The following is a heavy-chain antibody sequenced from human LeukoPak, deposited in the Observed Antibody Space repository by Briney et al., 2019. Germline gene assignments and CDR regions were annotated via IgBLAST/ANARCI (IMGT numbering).Heavy chain of an antibody. Sequence: GGSLRLSCAASAFTFSSYSMNWVRQAPGKGLEWVSSISGSSSYIYYADSVKGRFTISRDNAKNSLYLQMNSLRAEDTAVYYCARDSYAAIDYWGQGTLATVSS. CDR1: AFTFSSYS. CDR3: ARDSYAAIDY. J-gene: IGHJ4*02. V-gene: IGHV3-21*01. CDR2: ISGSSSYI. D-gene: IGHD2-15*01.